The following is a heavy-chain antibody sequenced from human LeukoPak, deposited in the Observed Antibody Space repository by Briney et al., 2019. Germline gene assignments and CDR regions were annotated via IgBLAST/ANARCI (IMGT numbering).Heavy chain of an antibody. CDR2: IYYSGST. CDR3: AVYDYGDYFDAFDI. Sequence: SATLSLTCTVSGGSISSSSYYWGWIRQPPGKGLEWIGSIYYSGSTYYNPSLKSRVTISVDTSKNQFSLKLSSVTAADTAVYYCAVYDYGDYFDAFDIWGQGTMVTVSS. J-gene: IGHJ3*02. V-gene: IGHV4-39*01. D-gene: IGHD4-17*01. CDR1: GGSISSSSYY.